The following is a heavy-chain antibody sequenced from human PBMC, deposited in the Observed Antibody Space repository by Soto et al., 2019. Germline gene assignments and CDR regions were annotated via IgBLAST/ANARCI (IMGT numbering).Heavy chain of an antibody. V-gene: IGHV4-39*02. CDR3: AREQSGSYSDY. Sequence: ASETLSLTCTVSGGSISSSSYYWGWIRQPPGKGLEWIGSIYYSGSTYYNPSLKSRVTISVDTSRNQFSLKLSSVTAADTAVYYCAREQSGSYSDYWGQGTLVTVSS. J-gene: IGHJ4*02. D-gene: IGHD1-26*01. CDR1: GGSISSSSYY. CDR2: IYYSGST.